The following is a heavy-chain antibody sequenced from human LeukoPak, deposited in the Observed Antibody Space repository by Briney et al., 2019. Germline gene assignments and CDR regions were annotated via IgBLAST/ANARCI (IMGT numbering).Heavy chain of an antibody. Sequence: SETLSLTCTVSGGSISGGGYYWSWIRQHPGKGLEWIGYIYYSGSTYYNPSLKSRVTISVDTSKNQFSLKLSSVTAADTAVYYCARDGTATASPWFDPWGQGTLVTVSS. V-gene: IGHV4-31*03. D-gene: IGHD1-1*01. CDR2: IYYSGST. CDR3: ARDGTATASPWFDP. J-gene: IGHJ5*02. CDR1: GGSISGGGYY.